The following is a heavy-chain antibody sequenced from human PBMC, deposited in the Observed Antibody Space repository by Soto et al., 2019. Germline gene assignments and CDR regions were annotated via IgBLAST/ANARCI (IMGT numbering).Heavy chain of an antibody. V-gene: IGHV1-69*12. CDR1: GGTFSSYA. J-gene: IGHJ6*02. CDR3: AEGGHRPYYYYGMDV. Sequence: QVQLVQSGAEVKKPGSSVKVSCKASGGTFSSYAISWVRQAPGQGLEWMGGIIPIFGTANYAQKFQGRVTITADESTSTADLELSSVRSEDPAVYHCAEGGHRPYYYYGMDVWGQGTTVTVSS. CDR2: IIPIFGTA.